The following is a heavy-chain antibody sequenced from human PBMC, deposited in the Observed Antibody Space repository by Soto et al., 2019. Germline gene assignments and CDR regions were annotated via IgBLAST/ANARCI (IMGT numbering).Heavy chain of an antibody. CDR3: ARRYYGQNWFDP. J-gene: IGHJ5*02. Sequence: QVQLQESGPGLVKPSQTLSLTCTVSGGSISSGDYYWNWIRQPPGKGLEWIGYIYYSGTTYYNPSLKSRVTISMDTSKNHFSLKLSSVTAADTAVYYCARRYYGQNWFDPWGQGTLVTVSS. CDR2: IYYSGTT. D-gene: IGHD3-22*01. CDR1: GGSISSGDYY. V-gene: IGHV4-30-4*01.